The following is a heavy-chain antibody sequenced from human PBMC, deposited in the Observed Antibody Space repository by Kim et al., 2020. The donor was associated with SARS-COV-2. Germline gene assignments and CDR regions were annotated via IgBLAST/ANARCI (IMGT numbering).Heavy chain of an antibody. Sequence: SVKVSCKASGGTFSSYAISWVRQAPGQGLEWMGRIIPILGIANYAQKFQGRVTITADKSTSTAYMELSSLRSEDTAVYYCAREDSRGWNSLEAFDIWGQGTMVTVSS. CDR2: IIPILGIA. J-gene: IGHJ3*02. CDR1: GGTFSSYA. V-gene: IGHV1-69*04. CDR3: AREDSRGWNSLEAFDI. D-gene: IGHD1-7*01.